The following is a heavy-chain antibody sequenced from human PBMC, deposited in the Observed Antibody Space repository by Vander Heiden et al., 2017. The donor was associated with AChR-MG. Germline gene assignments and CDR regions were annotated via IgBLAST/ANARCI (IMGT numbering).Heavy chain of an antibody. CDR3: AREGKAYSSGWYRSAFDI. CDR2: IWYDGSNK. V-gene: IGHV3-33*01. J-gene: IGHJ3*02. Sequence: QVQLVESGGAVVQPGRSLRLSWAASGFSFRTYAMHWVRQAPGKGLEWVAVIWYDGSNKYYADSVKGRFTISRDNSKNTLYLQMNSLRAEDTAVYYCAREGKAYSSGWYRSAFDIWGQGTMVTVSS. CDR1: GFSFRTYA. D-gene: IGHD6-19*01.